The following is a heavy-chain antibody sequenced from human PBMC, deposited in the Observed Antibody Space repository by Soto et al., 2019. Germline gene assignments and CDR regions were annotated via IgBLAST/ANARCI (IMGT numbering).Heavy chain of an antibody. V-gene: IGHV1-8*01. D-gene: IGHD3-9*01. CDR2: MNPNSGNT. CDR3: ARGGRLRYLYYGMDV. J-gene: IGHJ6*02. Sequence: ASVKVSCKAAGYTFTSYDINWGRQANGQGLEWMGWMNPNSGNTGYAQKFQGRVTMTRNTSISTAYMELSSLRSEDTAVYYCARGGRLRYLYYGMDVWGQGTTVTVSS. CDR1: GYTFTSYD.